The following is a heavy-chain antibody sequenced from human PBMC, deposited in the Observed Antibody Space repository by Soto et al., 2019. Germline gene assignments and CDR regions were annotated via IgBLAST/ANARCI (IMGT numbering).Heavy chain of an antibody. Sequence: SQTLSLTCAISGDSVSSNSAAWNWIRQSPSRGLEWLGRTYYRSKWYNDYAVSVKSRITINPDTSKNQFSLQLNSVTPEDTAVYYCARGVGATHYYYYYMDVWGKGTTVTVSS. D-gene: IGHD1-26*01. CDR1: GDSVSSNSAA. CDR2: TYYRSKWYN. V-gene: IGHV6-1*01. J-gene: IGHJ6*03. CDR3: ARGVGATHYYYYYMDV.